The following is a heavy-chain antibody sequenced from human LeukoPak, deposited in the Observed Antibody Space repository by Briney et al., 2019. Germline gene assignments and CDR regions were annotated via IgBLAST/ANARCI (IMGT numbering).Heavy chain of an antibody. J-gene: IGHJ4*02. V-gene: IGHV4-31*03. CDR1: GGSISSGGYY. D-gene: IGHD3-10*01. CDR2: IYYSGST. Sequence: SQTLSLTCTVSGGSISSGGYYWSWIRQHPGKGLGWIGYIYYSGSTYYNPSLKSRVTISVDTSKNQFSLKLSSVTAADTAVYYCARGVSMVRGVAFDYWGQGTLVTVSS. CDR3: ARGVSMVRGVAFDY.